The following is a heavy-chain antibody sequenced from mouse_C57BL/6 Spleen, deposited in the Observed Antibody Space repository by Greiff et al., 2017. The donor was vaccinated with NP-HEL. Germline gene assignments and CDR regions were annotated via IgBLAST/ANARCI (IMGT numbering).Heavy chain of an antibody. D-gene: IGHD1-1*01. CDR1: GFNIKDDY. CDR3: TTGDYGSPWFAY. J-gene: IGHJ3*01. Sequence: EVQLQQSGAELVRPGASVKLSCTASGFNIKDDYMHWVKQRPEQGLEWIGWIDPENGDTEYASKFQGKAPITADTSSNTAYLQLSSLTSEDTAVYYCTTGDYGSPWFAYWGQGTLVTVSA. V-gene: IGHV14-4*01. CDR2: IDPENGDT.